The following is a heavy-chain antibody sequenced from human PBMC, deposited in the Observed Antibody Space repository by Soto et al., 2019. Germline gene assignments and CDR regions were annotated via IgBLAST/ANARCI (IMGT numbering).Heavy chain of an antibody. Sequence: QVQLQESGPGLVKPSETLSLTCTVSGGSISSYYWSWIRQPPGKGLEWIGYIYYSGSTNYNPSLKSRVTISVDTSKNQFSLKLSSVTAADTAVYYCARDYTGDGYNQPQTRYNWFDPWGQGTLVTVSS. CDR1: GGSISSYY. CDR3: ARDYTGDGYNQPQTRYNWFDP. D-gene: IGHD5-12*01. CDR2: IYYSGST. J-gene: IGHJ5*02. V-gene: IGHV4-59*01.